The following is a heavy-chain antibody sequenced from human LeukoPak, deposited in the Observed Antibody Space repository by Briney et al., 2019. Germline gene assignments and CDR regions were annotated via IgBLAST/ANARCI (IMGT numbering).Heavy chain of an antibody. Sequence: PSETLCLTPTLSLGSISSYYWSSIRQPPGKGLEWIGYIYYSGSTNYNPSLKSGVTISIDTSKNQFSLNLSSVTAADTAVYYCARGASGYSYGWGQGTLVTVSS. CDR1: LGSISSYY. CDR3: ARGASGYSYG. D-gene: IGHD5-18*01. CDR2: IYYSGST. J-gene: IGHJ4*02. V-gene: IGHV4-59*01.